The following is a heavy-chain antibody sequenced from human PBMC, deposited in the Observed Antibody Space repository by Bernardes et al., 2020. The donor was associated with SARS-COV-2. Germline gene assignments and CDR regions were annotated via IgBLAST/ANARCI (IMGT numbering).Heavy chain of an antibody. CDR2: VAVDNGET. CDR3: TAGPNWFDF. J-gene: IGHJ4*02. Sequence: SVKVSCKASGVTFSMSAVHWVRQARGQRFEWVGWVAVDNGETHYALEFEDRVIINWDISTRTAYMELRSLRSGDTAFYYCTAGPNWFDFWGQGALVTVSS. V-gene: IGHV1-58*01. CDR1: GVTFSMSA. D-gene: IGHD2-8*01.